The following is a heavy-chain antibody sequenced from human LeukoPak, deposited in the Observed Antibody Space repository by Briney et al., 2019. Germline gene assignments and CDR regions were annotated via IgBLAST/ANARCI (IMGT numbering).Heavy chain of an antibody. Sequence: GGSLRLSCVASGFTFSSSWMSWVRQAPGKGLDWVATIKEDGSVKYYVESVKGRFTISRDNAKNSLYLQMNSLRAEGTAVYYCARDFSDDSSGYYGELDYWGQGTLVTVSS. CDR2: IKEDGSVK. D-gene: IGHD3-22*01. CDR3: ARDFSDDSSGYYGELDY. CDR1: GFTFSSSW. J-gene: IGHJ4*02. V-gene: IGHV3-7*01.